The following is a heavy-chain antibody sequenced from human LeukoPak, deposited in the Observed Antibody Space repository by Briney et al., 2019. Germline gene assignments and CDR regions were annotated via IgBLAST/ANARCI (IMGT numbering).Heavy chain of an antibody. D-gene: IGHD5-18*01. CDR3: AKDRGGYPDY. Sequence: GGSLRLSCAASGFTFSSDAMSWVRRAPGKGLGWVSAISRSGGSTYYADSVKGRSTISRDNSKNTLYLQMNSLRAEDTAVYYCAKDRGGYPDYWGQGTLVTVSS. CDR2: ISRSGGST. V-gene: IGHV3-23*01. J-gene: IGHJ4*02. CDR1: GFTFSSDA.